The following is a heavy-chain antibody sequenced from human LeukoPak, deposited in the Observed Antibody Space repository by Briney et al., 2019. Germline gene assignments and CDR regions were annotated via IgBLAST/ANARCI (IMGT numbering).Heavy chain of an antibody. CDR2: ISSSGSTI. CDR1: GFTFSSYE. Sequence: GGSLRLSCAAPGFTFSSYEMNWVRQAPGKGLQPASYISSSGSTIYYADSVKGRFTISRDNAKNSLYLQMNSLRAEDTAVFYCARTNYYGSGTFDYWGQGTLVTVSS. J-gene: IGHJ4*02. CDR3: ARTNYYGSGTFDY. D-gene: IGHD3-10*01. V-gene: IGHV3-48*03.